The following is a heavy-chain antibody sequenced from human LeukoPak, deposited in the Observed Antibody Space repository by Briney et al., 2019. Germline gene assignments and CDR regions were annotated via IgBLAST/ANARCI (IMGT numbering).Heavy chain of an antibody. V-gene: IGHV3-23*01. CDR1: GFTFSSYA. J-gene: IGHJ4*02. Sequence: GGCLRLSCAVSGFTFSSYAMSWVRQAPGKGLESVSAISGSGGSTYYADSVKGRLTISRDNSKNTLYLQMNSLRAEDTAVYYCAKVRGATRGGFDYWGQGTLVTVSS. CDR2: ISGSGGST. D-gene: IGHD1-26*01. CDR3: AKVRGATRGGFDY.